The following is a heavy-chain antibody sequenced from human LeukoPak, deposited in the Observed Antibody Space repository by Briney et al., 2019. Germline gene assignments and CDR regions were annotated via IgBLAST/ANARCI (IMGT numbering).Heavy chain of an antibody. D-gene: IGHD3-3*01. CDR3: ARIWPGEDFWSGSYYYYYMDV. CDR2: IYYSGST. J-gene: IGHJ6*03. V-gene: IGHV4-39*01. Sequence: SETLSLTCTVSGGSISSSSYYWGWIRQPPGKGLEWIGSIYYSGSTYYNPPLKSRVTISVDTSKNQFSLKLSSVTAADTAVYYCARIWPGEDFWSGSYYYYYMDVWGKGTTVTVSS. CDR1: GGSISSSSYY.